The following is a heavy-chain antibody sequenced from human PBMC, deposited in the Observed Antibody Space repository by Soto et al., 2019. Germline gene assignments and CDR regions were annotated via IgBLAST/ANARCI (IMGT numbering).Heavy chain of an antibody. D-gene: IGHD6-19*01. CDR2: IYYTGTP. CDR1: GGSMSGSY. Sequence: QVQLQESGPGLVKPSETLSLTCTVSGGSMSGSYWSWIRQCPGKGLEWIAYIYYTGTPEYNPSLTSRVTLSVDTCNSQFSLKSSRVTAAGTAVYYFARGGWYLVYWGQGTLVTFSS. V-gene: IGHV4-59*01. J-gene: IGHJ4*02. CDR3: ARGGWYLVY.